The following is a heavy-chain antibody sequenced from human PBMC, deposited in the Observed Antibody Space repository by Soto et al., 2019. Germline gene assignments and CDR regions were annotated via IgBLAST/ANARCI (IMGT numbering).Heavy chain of an antibody. Sequence: EVQLLDSGGGLVQPGGSLRLSCAASGFTFSTFAMSWVRQAPGKGLEWVSGVSGSGGSKYYADSVQGRFTISRDNPKNTLYLQMTSLSAEDTAVYYCAKGWSIIDSWGQGTLVTVSS. CDR1: GFTFSTFA. CDR2: VSGSGGSK. CDR3: AKGWSIIDS. D-gene: IGHD6-13*01. V-gene: IGHV3-23*01. J-gene: IGHJ4*02.